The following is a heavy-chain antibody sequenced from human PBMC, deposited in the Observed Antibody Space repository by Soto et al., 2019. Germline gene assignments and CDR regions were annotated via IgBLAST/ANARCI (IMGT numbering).Heavy chain of an antibody. J-gene: IGHJ6*02. CDR2: ISWNSGSI. CDR1: GFAFNSYA. V-gene: IGHV3-9*01. D-gene: IGHD4-17*01. CDR3: AKGTTEAYYYYGMNV. Sequence: PGGSLRLSCAASGFAFNSYAMNWVRQAPGKGLEWVSGISWNSGSIGYADSVKGRFTISRDNAKNSLYLQMNSLRAEDTALYYCAKGTTEAYYYYGMNVWGQGTTVTVSS.